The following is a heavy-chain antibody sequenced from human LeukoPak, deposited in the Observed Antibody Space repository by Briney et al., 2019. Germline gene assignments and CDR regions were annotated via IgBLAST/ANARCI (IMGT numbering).Heavy chain of an antibody. CDR1: GFTFSSYS. V-gene: IGHV3-21*01. D-gene: IGHD2-2*03. Sequence: GGSLRLSCAASGFTFSSYSMNWVRQAPGKGLQWVSSISSSSSYIYYADSVKGRFTISRDNAKNSLYLQMNSLRAEDTAVYYCASDTGYCSSTSCRSDWGQGTLVTVSS. CDR2: ISSSSSYI. CDR3: ASDTGYCSSTSCRSD. J-gene: IGHJ4*02.